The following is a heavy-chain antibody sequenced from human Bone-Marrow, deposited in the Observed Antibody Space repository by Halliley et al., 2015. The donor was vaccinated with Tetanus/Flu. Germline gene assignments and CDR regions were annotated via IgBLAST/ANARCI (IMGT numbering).Heavy chain of an antibody. D-gene: IGHD6-25*01. V-gene: IGHV3-9*01. CDR2: ISWNSGTI. Sequence: SLRLSCAASGFIFDDYAMHWVRQVPGKGLEWVSGISWNSGTIGYADSVKGRFTISRDNAKTALHLQMNSLRPEDTALYFCTKDGLSFFGGCHSGMDVWGQGATVTVS. CDR3: TKDGLSFFGGCHSGMDV. J-gene: IGHJ6*02. CDR1: GFIFDDYA.